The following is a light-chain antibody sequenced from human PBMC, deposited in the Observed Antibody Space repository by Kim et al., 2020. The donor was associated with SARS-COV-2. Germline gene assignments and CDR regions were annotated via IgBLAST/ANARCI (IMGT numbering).Light chain of an antibody. Sequence: PPSISCRYSQSLLHSNGYNYLDWYLQKPGQSPQLLIYLGSTRASGVPDRFSGSGSGTDFTLKISRVEAEDVGVYYCMQALKTPPTFGQGTRLEIK. CDR3: MQALKTPPT. J-gene: IGKJ5*01. CDR1: QSLLHSNGYNY. CDR2: LGS. V-gene: IGKV2-28*01.